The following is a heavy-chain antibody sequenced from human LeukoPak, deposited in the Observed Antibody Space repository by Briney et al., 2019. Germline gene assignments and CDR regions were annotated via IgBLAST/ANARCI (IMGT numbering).Heavy chain of an antibody. CDR1: GFTFSSYA. D-gene: IGHD4-17*01. J-gene: IGHJ3*02. V-gene: IGHV3-30-3*01. CDR3: ARAGDGDQVDAFDI. Sequence: GRSLRLSCAASGFTFSSYAMHRVRQAPGKGLEWVAVISYDGSNKYYADSVKGRFTISRDNSKNMLYLQMNSLRAEDTAVYYCARAGDGDQVDAFDIWGQGTMVTVSS. CDR2: ISYDGSNK.